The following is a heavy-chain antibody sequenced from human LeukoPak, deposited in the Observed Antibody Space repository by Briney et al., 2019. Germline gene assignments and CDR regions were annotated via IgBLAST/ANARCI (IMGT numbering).Heavy chain of an antibody. D-gene: IGHD2-2*01. CDR1: GFTFSSHW. CDR3: ARADIVVVPAAVRDFWFDP. Sequence: GGSLRLSCAASGFTFSSHWMHWVRQAPGKGLVWVSRINSDGGSTSYADSVKGRFTISRDNAKNTLYLQMNSLRAEDTAVYYCARADIVVVPAAVRDFWFDPWGQGTLVTVSS. CDR2: INSDGGST. V-gene: IGHV3-74*01. J-gene: IGHJ5*02.